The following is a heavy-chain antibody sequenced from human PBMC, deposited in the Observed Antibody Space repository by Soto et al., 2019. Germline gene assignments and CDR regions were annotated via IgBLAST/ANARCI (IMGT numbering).Heavy chain of an antibody. D-gene: IGHD2-15*01. Sequence: GGSLRLSCAGSGFTFVDSYMSWIRQAPGKGLEWLSYISPGSRYPAYADSVKGRFTISRDNAKRSLYLQMMSLTAEDTAIYYCVRGGGGGLFDPWGQGTMVTVSS. CDR1: GFTFVDSY. CDR2: ISPGSRYP. CDR3: VRGGGGGLFDP. V-gene: IGHV3-11*06. J-gene: IGHJ5*02.